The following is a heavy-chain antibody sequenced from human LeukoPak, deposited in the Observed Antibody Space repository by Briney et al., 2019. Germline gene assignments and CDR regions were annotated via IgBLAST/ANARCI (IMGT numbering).Heavy chain of an antibody. V-gene: IGHV4-34*01. CDR3: ASVRHDPLEYYYYIDV. D-gene: IGHD2/OR15-2a*01. Sequence: PSETLSLTCAVYGDSLSRYYWTWIRQPPGKGLEWLGEINPSGSPDYNPSLKSRATISLDTSKNQFSLRLASVTAADTALYYCASVRHDPLEYYYYIDVWVTGTTVTVSS. CDR2: INPSGSP. CDR1: GDSLSRYY. J-gene: IGHJ6*03.